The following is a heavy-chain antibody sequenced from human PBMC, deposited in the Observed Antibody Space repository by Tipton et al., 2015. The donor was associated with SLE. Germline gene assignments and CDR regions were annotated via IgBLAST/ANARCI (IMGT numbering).Heavy chain of an antibody. V-gene: IGHV4-61*02. D-gene: IGHD6-6*01. CDR3: ARGLIAARFDY. J-gene: IGHJ4*02. CDR2: IYTSGST. Sequence: TPSLTCTISGGSISSGSYYWSWIRQPAGKGLEWIGRIYTSGSTNYNPSLKSRVTISVDTSKNQFSLKLSSVTAADTAVYYCARGLIAARFDYWGQGTLVTVSS. CDR1: GGSISSGSYY.